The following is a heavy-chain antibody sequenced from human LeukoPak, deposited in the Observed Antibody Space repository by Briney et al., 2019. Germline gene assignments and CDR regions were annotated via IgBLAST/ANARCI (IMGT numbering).Heavy chain of an antibody. CDR1: GGSISSYY. J-gene: IGHJ4*02. Sequence: SETLSLTCTVSGGSISSYYWGWIRQPAGKGLEWIGRIYTSGSTNYNPSLKSRVTMSVDTSKDQFSLKLSSVAAADTAVYYCAREEEDYYDSSGYYGDWGQGTLVTVSS. CDR3: AREEEDYYDSSGYYGD. V-gene: IGHV4-4*07. CDR2: IYTSGST. D-gene: IGHD3-22*01.